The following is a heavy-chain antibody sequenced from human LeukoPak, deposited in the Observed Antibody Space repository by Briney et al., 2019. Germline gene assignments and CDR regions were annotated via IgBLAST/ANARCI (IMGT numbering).Heavy chain of an antibody. J-gene: IGHJ5*02. Sequence: SETLSLACTVSGYSISSGYYWGWIRQPPGKGLEWIGSIYHSGNTYYNPSLKSRLTISVDRSTNQFSLKLSSVTAADTAVYYCARTLQAEFDPWGQGTLVTVSS. V-gene: IGHV4-38-2*02. CDR1: GYSISSGYY. CDR2: IYHSGNT. D-gene: IGHD3-16*01. CDR3: ARTLQAEFDP.